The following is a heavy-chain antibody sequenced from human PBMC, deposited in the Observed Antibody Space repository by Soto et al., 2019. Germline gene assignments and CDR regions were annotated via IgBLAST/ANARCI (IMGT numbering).Heavy chain of an antibody. D-gene: IGHD6-13*01. V-gene: IGHV4-39*01. CDR1: GGSISSSSYY. CDR2: IYYSGST. J-gene: IGHJ5*02. CDR3: ARHGLAGIADHNWFDP. Sequence: QLQLQESGPGLVKPSETLSLTCTVSGGSISSSSYYWGWIRQPPGKGLEWIGSIYYSGSTYYNPSLKSRVTISVDTSKNQFSLKLSSVTAADTAVYYCARHGLAGIADHNWFDPWGQGTLVTVSS.